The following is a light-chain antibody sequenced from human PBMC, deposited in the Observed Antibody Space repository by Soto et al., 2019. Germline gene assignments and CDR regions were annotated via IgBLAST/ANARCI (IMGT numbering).Light chain of an antibody. Sequence: EIFLTQSPGTLSLSLWEIATLSCRASQSVSSSYLAWYQQKPGQAPRLLIYGASSRATGIPDRFSGSGSGTDFTLTISRLEPEDFAVYYCQQYGSSPPTFGQGTKVDIK. CDR1: QSVSSSY. CDR3: QQYGSSPPT. J-gene: IGKJ1*01. CDR2: GAS. V-gene: IGKV3-20*01.